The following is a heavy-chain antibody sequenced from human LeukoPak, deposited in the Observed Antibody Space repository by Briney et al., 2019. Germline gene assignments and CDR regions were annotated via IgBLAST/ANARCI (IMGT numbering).Heavy chain of an antibody. CDR3: ARDTYYDSSGYWNDVFDI. Sequence: SETLSLTCIVSGGSISTYYWSWIRQPPGKGLEWIGYIYYSGTTNYNPSLKSRVTISVDTSKHQFSLKLNSVTAADTAVYFCARDTYYDSSGYWNDVFDIWGQGTLVTVSS. D-gene: IGHD3-22*01. J-gene: IGHJ3*02. V-gene: IGHV4-59*01. CDR2: IYYSGTT. CDR1: GGSISTYY.